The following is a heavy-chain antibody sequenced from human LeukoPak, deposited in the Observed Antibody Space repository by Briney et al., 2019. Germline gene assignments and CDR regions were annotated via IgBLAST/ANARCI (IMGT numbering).Heavy chain of an antibody. CDR2: IIPIFGTA. J-gene: IGHJ4*02. Sequence: GASVKVSCKASGGTFSSYAISWVRQAPGQGPEWMGGIIPIFGTANYAQKFQGRVTITADESTSTAYMELSSLRSEDTAVYYCARSRSGYDFWSGYYLDYWGQGTLVTVSS. CDR1: GGTFSSYA. V-gene: IGHV1-69*13. CDR3: ARSRSGYDFWSGYYLDY. D-gene: IGHD3-3*01.